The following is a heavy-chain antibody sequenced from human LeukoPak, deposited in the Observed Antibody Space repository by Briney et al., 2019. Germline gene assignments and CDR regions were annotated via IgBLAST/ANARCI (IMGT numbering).Heavy chain of an antibody. D-gene: IGHD5/OR15-5a*01. J-gene: IGHJ4*02. CDR3: VRQSTGLDY. Sequence: GGSLRLSCAPSGFTFSTHTMHWVRQAPGKGLEWVAVIEADGRNKFHAESVRGRFTISRGNSRNTLYLQLDSLRSEDTAVYYCVRQSTGLDYWGQGTLVTVSS. CDR1: GFTFSTHT. V-gene: IGHV3-30*04. CDR2: IEADGRNK.